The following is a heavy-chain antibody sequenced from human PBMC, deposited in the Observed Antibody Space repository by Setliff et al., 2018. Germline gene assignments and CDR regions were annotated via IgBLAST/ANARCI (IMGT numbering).Heavy chain of an antibody. V-gene: IGHV4-61*02. Sequence: PSETLSLTCTVSGGSISSSGYYWSWFRQPAGKGLEWIGRIYSDENTDYNPSLKSRVTMSADTSKNQFSLKLKSVTAADTAVYYCTRNFLGWLARFWGRGTLVTVS. CDR3: TRNFLGWLARF. CDR2: IYSDENT. D-gene: IGHD6-19*01. J-gene: IGHJ4*02. CDR1: GGSISSSGYY.